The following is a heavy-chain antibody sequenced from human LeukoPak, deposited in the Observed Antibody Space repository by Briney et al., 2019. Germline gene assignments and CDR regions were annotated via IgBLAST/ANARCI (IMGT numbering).Heavy chain of an antibody. J-gene: IGHJ4*02. CDR3: ARDRRVWGSYRESDY. CDR2: IYHSGST. Sequence: PSETLSFNSAVSGYSISSGYYWGWIRQPPRKGLEWIGSIYHSGSTYYNPSLKSRVTISVDTSKNQFSLKLSSVTAADTAVYYCARDRRVWGSYRESDYWGQGTLVTVSS. CDR1: GYSISSGYY. V-gene: IGHV4-38-2*02. D-gene: IGHD3-16*02.